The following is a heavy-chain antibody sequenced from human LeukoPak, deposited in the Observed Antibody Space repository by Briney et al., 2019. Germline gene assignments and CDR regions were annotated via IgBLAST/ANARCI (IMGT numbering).Heavy chain of an antibody. V-gene: IGHV3-74*01. CDR1: GFTFDDYA. CDR3: ARGGYHHGFDI. D-gene: IGHD5-18*01. CDR2: IDNDGSDR. J-gene: IGHJ3*02. Sequence: GGSLRLSCAASGFTFDDYAMHWVRQAPGKGLVWISRIDNDGSDRIYADSVKGRFTISRDNAKNTLYLQMNSLRAEDTAVYYCARGGYHHGFDIWGQGTMVTVSS.